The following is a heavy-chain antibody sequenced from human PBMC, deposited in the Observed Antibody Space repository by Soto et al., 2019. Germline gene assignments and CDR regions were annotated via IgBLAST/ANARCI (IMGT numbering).Heavy chain of an antibody. Sequence: GASVKVSCKASGYTFTSYDINWVRQAPGQGLEWMGWMNPNSGNTGYAQKFQGRVTMTRNTSISTAYMELSSLRSEDTAVYYCARTGRSNRANTYYYMDVWGKGTTVTVSS. CDR3: ARTGRSNRANTYYYMDV. J-gene: IGHJ6*03. CDR1: GYTFTSYD. V-gene: IGHV1-8*01. CDR2: MNPNSGNT. D-gene: IGHD2-8*01.